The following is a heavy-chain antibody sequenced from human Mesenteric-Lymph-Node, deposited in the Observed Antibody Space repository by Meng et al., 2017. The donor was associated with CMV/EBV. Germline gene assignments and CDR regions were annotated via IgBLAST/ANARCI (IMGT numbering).Heavy chain of an antibody. Sequence: TFYGFSLSTSGVGVGWIRQPPGKALEWLALIYWDDDKRYSPSLKSRLTVTKDTSKNQVVLTMTNMDPVDTATYYCAHTNWGSLVFDYWGQGTLVTVSS. D-gene: IGHD7-27*01. V-gene: IGHV2-5*02. J-gene: IGHJ4*02. CDR3: AHTNWGSLVFDY. CDR2: IYWDDDK. CDR1: GFSLSTSGVG.